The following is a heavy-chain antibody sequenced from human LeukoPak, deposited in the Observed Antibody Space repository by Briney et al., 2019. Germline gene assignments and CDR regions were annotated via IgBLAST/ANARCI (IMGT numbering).Heavy chain of an antibody. J-gene: IGHJ4*02. D-gene: IGHD3-10*01. V-gene: IGHV3-23*01. CDR2: INDTGGTT. CDR3: AKRYYYDSGSPFDC. Sequence: GGSLRLSCAASGFTFSRYVMGWVRQAPGKGLEWVSAINDTGGTTYYADSVKGRFTISRDNSKNTLYLQMNSLRAEDTAVYYCAKRYYYDSGSPFDCWGLGTLVTVSS. CDR1: GFTFSRYV.